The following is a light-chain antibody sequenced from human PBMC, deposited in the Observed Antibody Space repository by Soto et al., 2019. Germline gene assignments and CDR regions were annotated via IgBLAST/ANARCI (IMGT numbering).Light chain of an antibody. CDR1: QSIRNH. Sequence: EIVLTQSPATLSLSPGEGGALACRASQSIRNHLAWYQQKPGQAPRLLIYDASNRATGIPARFSASGSGTEFTLTISSLEPEDFAVYYCQQRSTWPLTFGGGTKVEIK. V-gene: IGKV3-11*01. CDR2: DAS. J-gene: IGKJ4*01. CDR3: QQRSTWPLT.